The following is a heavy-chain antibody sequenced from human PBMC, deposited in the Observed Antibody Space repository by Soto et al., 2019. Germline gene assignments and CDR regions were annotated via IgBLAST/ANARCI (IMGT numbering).Heavy chain of an antibody. J-gene: IGHJ4*02. CDR3: AKVSRPSRISTPDFDY. CDR1: GFTLSSYS. CDR2: ISYDGNTQ. V-gene: IGHV3-30-3*01. Sequence: QVQLVESGGGVVQPGTSLRLSCAASGFTLSSYSRHWVRQAPGKGLDWVAVISYDGNTQFYGDSVKGRFIVSRDNSRNTLYLQPNNLQAEDTAVYYCAKVSRPSRISTPDFDYWGQGTLVTVSS.